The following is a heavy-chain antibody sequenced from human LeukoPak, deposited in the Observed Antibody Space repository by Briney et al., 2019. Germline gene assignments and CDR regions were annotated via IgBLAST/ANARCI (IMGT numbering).Heavy chain of an antibody. D-gene: IGHD6-25*01. CDR3: ARGSGGYNWFDP. CDR2: IIPIFGTA. Sequence: SVKVSCKASGGTFSSYAISWVRQAPGQGLEWMGGIIPIFGTANYAQKFQGRVTITTDVSTSTAYMELSSLRSEDTAVYYCARGSGGYNWFDPWGQGTLVTVSS. CDR1: GGTFSSYA. J-gene: IGHJ5*02. V-gene: IGHV1-69*05.